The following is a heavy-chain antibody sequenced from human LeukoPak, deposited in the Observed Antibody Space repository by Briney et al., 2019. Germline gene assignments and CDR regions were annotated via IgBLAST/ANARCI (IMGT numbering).Heavy chain of an antibody. Sequence: PGGSLKLSCSASGFTFSVYDMNWVRQAPGKGLEWVSSISGLSTHIYYGDSVKGRFSISRDNAKNSVYLQMNSLGVEDTAIYYCGRAFPPLRTSSAGDLWGQGILVTVSS. CDR2: ISGLSTHI. D-gene: IGHD3-16*01. CDR3: GRAFPPLRTSSAGDL. V-gene: IGHV3-21*01. J-gene: IGHJ4*02. CDR1: GFTFSVYD.